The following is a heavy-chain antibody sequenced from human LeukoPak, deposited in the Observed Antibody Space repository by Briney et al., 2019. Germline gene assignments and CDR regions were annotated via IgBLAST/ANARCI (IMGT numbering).Heavy chain of an antibody. CDR2: IIPIFGTA. D-gene: IGHD1-14*01. CDR3: AIDLPDGSGAFDS. V-gene: IGHV1-69*13. J-gene: IGHJ3*02. CDR1: GGTFSIYA. Sequence: SVKVSCKASGGTFSIYAISWVRQAPGQGLEWMGGIIPIFGTANYAQKFQGRVTITADESTSTAYMELSSLRSEDTAVYYCAIDLPDGSGAFDSWGQGTMVTVSS.